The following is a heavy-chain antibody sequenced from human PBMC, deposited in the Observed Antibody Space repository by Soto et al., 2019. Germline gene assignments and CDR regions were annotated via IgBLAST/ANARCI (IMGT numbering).Heavy chain of an antibody. CDR2: ISGSGGST. CDR1: GFTFSSYA. D-gene: IGHD3-3*01. V-gene: IGHV3-23*01. CDR3: AKAADSIFGVVINYYYGMDV. Sequence: LRLSCAASGFTFSSYAMSWVRQAPGKGLEWVSAISGSGGSTYYADSVKGRFTISRDNSKNTLYLQMNSLRAEDTAVYYCAKAADSIFGVVINYYYGMDVWGQGTTVTVSS. J-gene: IGHJ6*02.